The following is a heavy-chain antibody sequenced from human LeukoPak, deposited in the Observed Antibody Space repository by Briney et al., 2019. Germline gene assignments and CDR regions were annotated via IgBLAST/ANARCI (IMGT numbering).Heavy chain of an antibody. CDR1: GYTFTSYG. J-gene: IGHJ6*02. CDR2: ISAYNGNT. V-gene: IGHV1-18*01. D-gene: IGHD6-19*01. CDR3: ARDSSGWYDWYYYYGMDV. Sequence: ASVKVSCRASGYTFTSYGISWVRQAPGQGLEWMGWISAYNGNTNYAQKLQGRVTMTTDTSTSTACMELRSLRSDDTAVYYCARDSSGWYDWYYYYGMDVWGQGTTVTVSS.